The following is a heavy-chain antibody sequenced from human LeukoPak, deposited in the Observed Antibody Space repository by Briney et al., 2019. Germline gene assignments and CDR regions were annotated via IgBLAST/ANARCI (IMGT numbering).Heavy chain of an antibody. J-gene: IGHJ3*02. D-gene: IGHD3-9*01. V-gene: IGHV1-8*03. CDR1: GYTFTSYD. Sequence: ASVKVSCKASGYTFTSYDINWVRQATGQGLEWMGWMNPNSGNTGYAQKFQGRVTITRNTSISTAYMELSSLRSEDTAVYYCARAPKFDILTGYYKYLDAFDIWGQGTMVTVSS. CDR2: MNPNSGNT. CDR3: ARAPKFDILTGYYKYLDAFDI.